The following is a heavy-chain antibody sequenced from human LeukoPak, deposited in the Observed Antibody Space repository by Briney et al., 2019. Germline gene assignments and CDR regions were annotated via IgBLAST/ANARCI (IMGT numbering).Heavy chain of an antibody. CDR3: ARASPTTNKGAYGWFDP. CDR2: IYTSGST. J-gene: IGHJ5*02. Sequence: SETLSLTCTVSGGSISGYYWSWIRQPAGKGLEWIGRIYTSGSTNYNPSLKSRVTMSVDTSKNQFSLKLSSVTAADTAGYFCARASPTTNKGAYGWFDPWGQGTLVTVSS. D-gene: IGHD1-14*01. V-gene: IGHV4-4*07. CDR1: GGSISGYY.